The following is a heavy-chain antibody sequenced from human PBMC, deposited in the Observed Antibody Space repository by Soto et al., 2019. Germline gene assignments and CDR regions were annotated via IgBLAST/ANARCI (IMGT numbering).Heavy chain of an antibody. CDR1: GFTFTNSA. V-gene: IGHV1-58*01. J-gene: IGHJ6*02. CDR2: IVVGSGNT. CDR3: ARVPVDTAMVLEYYGMDV. D-gene: IGHD5-18*01. Sequence: ASVKVSCKASGFTFTNSAVQWVRQARGQRLEWIGWIVVGSGNTNYAQKFQERVTISVDTSKNQFSLKLSSVTAADTAVYYCARVPVDTAMVLEYYGMDVWGQGTTVTVSS.